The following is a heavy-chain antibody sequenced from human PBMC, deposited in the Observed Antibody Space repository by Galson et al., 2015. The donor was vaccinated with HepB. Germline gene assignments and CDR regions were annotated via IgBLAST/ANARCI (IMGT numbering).Heavy chain of an antibody. CDR3: ARDAPIQWLVQGDAFDI. CDR1: GYTFTSYA. Sequence: SVKVSCKASGYTFTSYAMNWVRQAPGQGLEWMGWINTNTGNPTYAQGFTGRFVFSLDTSVSTAYLQISSLKAEDTAVYYCARDAPIQWLVQGDAFDIWGQGTMVTVSS. CDR2: INTNTGNP. D-gene: IGHD6-19*01. V-gene: IGHV7-4-1*02. J-gene: IGHJ3*02.